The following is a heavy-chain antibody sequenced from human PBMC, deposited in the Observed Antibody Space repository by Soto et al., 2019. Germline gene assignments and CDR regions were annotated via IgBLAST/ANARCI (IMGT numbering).Heavy chain of an antibody. CDR3: ARLNIRFLEWSSLTDYYGMDV. CDR1: GGSISSYY. D-gene: IGHD3-3*01. Sequence: SETLSLTCTVSGGSISSYYWSWIRQPPGKGLEWIGYIYYSGSTNYNPSLKSRVTISVDTSKNQFSLKLSSVTAADTAVYYCARLNIRFLEWSSLTDYYGMDVWGQGTTVTVSS. CDR2: IYYSGST. V-gene: IGHV4-59*08. J-gene: IGHJ6*02.